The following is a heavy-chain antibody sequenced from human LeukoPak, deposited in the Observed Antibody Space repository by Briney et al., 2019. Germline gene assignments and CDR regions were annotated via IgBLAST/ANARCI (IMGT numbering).Heavy chain of an antibody. V-gene: IGHV1-18*01. CDR2: ISAYNGNT. D-gene: IGHD3-3*01. J-gene: IGHJ4*02. Sequence: ASVTVSCKASGYTFNSYGIIWVRQAPGQGLEWMGWISAYNGNTNYAQTFQGRVTMTTDTSTSTVYMEVRSLRSDDTAVYYCARTMSGTSSYFDYWGQGTLVTVSS. CDR3: ARTMSGTSSYFDY. CDR1: GYTFNSYG.